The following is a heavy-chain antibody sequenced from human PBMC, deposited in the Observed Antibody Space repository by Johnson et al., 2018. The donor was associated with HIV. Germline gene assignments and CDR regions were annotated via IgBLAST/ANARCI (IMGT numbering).Heavy chain of an antibody. CDR3: ARGAYSSSWHASDASDI. D-gene: IGHD6-13*01. Sequence: VQLVESGGVVVWPGGSLRLSCAASGFAFADYGMTWVRQAPGKGLEWVSGIDWNGGSSGYADSVKGRFSISRDNGKNSLYLQMNSLRAEDTALYYCARGAYSSSWHASDASDIWGQGTMVTVSS. CDR2: IDWNGGSS. CDR1: GFAFADYG. V-gene: IGHV3-20*04. J-gene: IGHJ3*02.